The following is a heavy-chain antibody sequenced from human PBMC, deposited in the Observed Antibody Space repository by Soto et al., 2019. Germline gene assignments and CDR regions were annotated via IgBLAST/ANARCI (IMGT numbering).Heavy chain of an antibody. J-gene: IGHJ6*03. CDR3: AKDSVSLSGPPYYMDV. CDR1: GFTFSSYA. Sequence: GGSLRLSCAASGFTFSSYAMSWVRQAPGKGLEWVSAISGSGGSTYYADSVKGRFTISRDNSKNTLYLQMNSLRAEDTAVYYCAKDSVSLSGPPYYMDVWGKGTTVTVSS. V-gene: IGHV3-23*01. CDR2: ISGSGGST.